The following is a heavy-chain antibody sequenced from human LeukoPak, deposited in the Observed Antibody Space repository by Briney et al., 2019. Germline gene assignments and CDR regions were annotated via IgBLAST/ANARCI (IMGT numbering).Heavy chain of an antibody. CDR1: GGSISSSNW. D-gene: IGHD5-12*01. J-gene: IGHJ4*02. Sequence: SETLSLTCAVSGGSISSSNWWSWVRQPPGKGLEWIGEIYHSGSTNYNPSLKSRVTISVDKSKNQFSLKLSSVTAADTAAYYCARGPGYSGYESIDYWGQGTLVTVSS. CDR3: ARGPGYSGYESIDY. CDR2: IYHSGST. V-gene: IGHV4-4*02.